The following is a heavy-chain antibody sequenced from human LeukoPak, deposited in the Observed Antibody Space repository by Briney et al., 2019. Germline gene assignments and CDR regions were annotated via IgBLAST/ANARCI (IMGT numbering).Heavy chain of an antibody. CDR1: GFTFSSYG. CDR3: AKESMVRGVITAFDY. J-gene: IGHJ4*02. CDR2: ISYDGSNK. Sequence: GGSLKLSCAASGFTFSSYGMHWVRQAPGKGLEWVAVISYDGSNKYYADSVKGRFTISRDNSKNTLYLQMNSLRAEDTAVYYCAKESMVRGVITAFDYWGQGTLVTVSS. D-gene: IGHD3-10*01. V-gene: IGHV3-30*18.